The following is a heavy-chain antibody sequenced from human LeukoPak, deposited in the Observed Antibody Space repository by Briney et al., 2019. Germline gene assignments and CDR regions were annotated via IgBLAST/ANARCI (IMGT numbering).Heavy chain of an antibody. J-gene: IGHJ4*02. D-gene: IGHD6-13*01. V-gene: IGHV3-33*01. CDR3: ARERSSSWYSYFDC. CDR1: GFTFSSYG. Sequence: PGGSLRLSCAASGFTFSSYGMHWVRQAPGKGLEGVAVIWYDGSNKYYADSVKGRFTISRDNSKNTLYLQMTSLRAEDTAVYYCARERSSSWYSYFDCWGQGTLVTVSS. CDR2: IWYDGSNK.